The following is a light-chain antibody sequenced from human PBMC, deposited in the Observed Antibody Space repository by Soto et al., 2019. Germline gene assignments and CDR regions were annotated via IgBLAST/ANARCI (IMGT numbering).Light chain of an antibody. CDR1: QSVLYSSNNKNY. CDR2: WAS. CDR3: QQYYSTPLT. J-gene: IGKJ4*01. V-gene: IGKV4-1*01. Sequence: DIVMTQSPDSLAVSLGERATINCKSSQSVLYSSNNKNYLAWYQQKPGQPPKLLIYWASLRESGVPDRFSGSGSGTDFTLTISSLQAEDVAVYYCQQYYSTPLTFVGGTKVEIK.